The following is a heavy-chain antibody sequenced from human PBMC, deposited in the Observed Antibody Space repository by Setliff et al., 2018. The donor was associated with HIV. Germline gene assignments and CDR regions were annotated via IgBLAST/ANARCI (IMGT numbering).Heavy chain of an antibody. CDR3: AVDLGDYYYDTTDYYYGGGLGY. D-gene: IGHD3-22*01. CDR2: IVVGIGNT. Sequence: ASVKVSCKASRFTFTSAAVQWVRQARGQRPEWIGWIVVGIGNTKYAQRFQERVTITRDMSTRTAYMELSSLRSEDTAVYYCAVDLGDYYYDTTDYYYGGGLGYWGQGTLVTV. V-gene: IGHV1-58*01. CDR1: RFTFTSAA. J-gene: IGHJ4*02.